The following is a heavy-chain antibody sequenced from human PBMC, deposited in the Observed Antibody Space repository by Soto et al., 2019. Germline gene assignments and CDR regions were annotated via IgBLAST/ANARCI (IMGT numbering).Heavy chain of an antibody. CDR3: AKDGDSDSSSWYFSRGQSMDV. D-gene: IGHD6-13*01. V-gene: IGHV3-30*18. CDR1: GFTFSSYG. CDR2: ISYDGSNK. J-gene: IGHJ6*02. Sequence: QVQLVESGGGVVQPGRSLRLSCAASGFTFSSYGMHWVRQAPGKGLEWVAVISYDGSNKYYADSVKGRFTISRDNSKNTLYLQMNSLGAEDTAVYYCAKDGDSDSSSWYFSRGQSMDVWGQGTTVTVSS.